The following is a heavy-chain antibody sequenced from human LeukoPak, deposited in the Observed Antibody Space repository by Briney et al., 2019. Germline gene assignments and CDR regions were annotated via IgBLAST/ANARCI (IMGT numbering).Heavy chain of an antibody. CDR2: IKKDGSEE. D-gene: IGHD6-19*01. J-gene: IGHJ4*02. CDR1: GFSFSTSW. CDR3: ARLSTSVAGGDH. Sequence: GGSLRLSCTASGFSFSTSWMSWVRQTPGKGLEWVTNIKKDGSEEYYVDSVKTRFTISRDNAKYSLYLQLNSLIVEDTAVYYCARLSTSVAGGDHWGQGTLVTVSS. V-gene: IGHV3-7*01.